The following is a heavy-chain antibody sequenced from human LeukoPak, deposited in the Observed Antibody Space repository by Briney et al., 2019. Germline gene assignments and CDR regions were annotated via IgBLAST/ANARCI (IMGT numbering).Heavy chain of an antibody. CDR2: IYTSGST. V-gene: IGHV4-61*02. CDR3: ARARHFLYYFDY. CDR1: GGSISSGSYY. J-gene: IGHJ4*02. D-gene: IGHD3-3*02. Sequence: SQTLSLTCTVSGGSISSGSYYWSWIRQPAGKGLEWIGRIYTSGSTNYNPSPKSRVTISVDTSKNQFSLKLSSVTAADTAVYYCARARHFLYYFDYWGQGTLVTVSS.